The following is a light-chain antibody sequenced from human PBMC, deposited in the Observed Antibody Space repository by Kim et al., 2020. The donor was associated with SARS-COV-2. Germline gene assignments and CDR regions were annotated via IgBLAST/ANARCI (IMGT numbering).Light chain of an antibody. CDR2: TDN. CDR1: TSNIGSNT. Sequence: QSVLTQPPSASGTPGQRVTISCSGSTSNIGSNTVYWYQQLPGTAPKLLIYTDNQRPSGVPDRFSGSKSGTSASLAISGLRSEDEADYYCATWDGSLSGWVFGGGTQLTV. J-gene: IGLJ3*02. CDR3: ATWDGSLSGWV. V-gene: IGLV1-47*01.